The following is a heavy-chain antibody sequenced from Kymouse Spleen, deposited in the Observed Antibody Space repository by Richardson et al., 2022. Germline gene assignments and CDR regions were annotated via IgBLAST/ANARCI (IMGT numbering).Heavy chain of an antibody. CDR3: ARYSSSYYYYYYGMDV. D-gene: IGHD6-6*01. J-gene: IGHJ6*02. CDR1: GGSVSSGSYY. CDR2: IYYSGST. Sequence: QVQLQESGPGLVKPSETLSLTCTVSGGSVSSGSYYWSWIRQPPGKGLEWIGYIYYSGSTNYNPSLKSRVTISVDTSKNQFSLKLSSVTAADTAVYYCARYSSSYYYYYYGMDVWGQGTTVTVSS. V-gene: IGHV4-61*01.